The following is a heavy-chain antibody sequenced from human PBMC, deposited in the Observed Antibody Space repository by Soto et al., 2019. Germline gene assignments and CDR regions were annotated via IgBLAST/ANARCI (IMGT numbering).Heavy chain of an antibody. CDR3: VKDVYYYGSGSYENWFDP. D-gene: IGHD3-10*01. Sequence: GGSLRLSRTASGFSFSNYAMYWVRQAPGKGLEYVSAISSNGGSTYYADSVKGRFTISRDNSKNTLYLQMSSLRAEDTAVYYCVKDVYYYGSGSYENWFDPWGQGTLVTVSS. V-gene: IGHV3-64D*08. J-gene: IGHJ5*02. CDR1: GFSFSNYA. CDR2: ISSNGGST.